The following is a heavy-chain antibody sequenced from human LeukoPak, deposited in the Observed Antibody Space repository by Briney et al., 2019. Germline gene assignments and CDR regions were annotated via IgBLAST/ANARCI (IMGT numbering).Heavy chain of an antibody. D-gene: IGHD3-9*01. CDR3: ARADRRSYYDMRAAFDI. Sequence: GASVKVSLKASGGTFSSYAISWVRQAPGQGLEWMGGIIPIFGTANYARKFQGRVTTTADESTSTAYMELSSLRSEDTAVYYCARADRRSYYDMRAAFDIWGQGTMVTVSS. CDR2: IIPIFGTA. V-gene: IGHV1-69*13. J-gene: IGHJ3*02. CDR1: GGTFSSYA.